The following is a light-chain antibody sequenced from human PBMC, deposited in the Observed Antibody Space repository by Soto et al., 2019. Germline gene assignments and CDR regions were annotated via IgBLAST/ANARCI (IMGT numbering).Light chain of an antibody. Sequence: DIQVTHSPSSLSASVLYIVTITFRSSQSIIIYLNLYQQKPGKAPKLLIYDASALPRGVPSRFSCIGSVTKFTLTIASLQPDDFATYYCQKYETFSGMFGPGTKVNIK. CDR2: DAS. V-gene: IGKV1-5*01. J-gene: IGKJ1*01. CDR3: QKYETFSGM. CDR1: QSIIIY.